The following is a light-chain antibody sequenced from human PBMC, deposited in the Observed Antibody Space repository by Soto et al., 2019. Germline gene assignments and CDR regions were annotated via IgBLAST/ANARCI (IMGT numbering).Light chain of an antibody. Sequence: QSVLTQPASVSGSPGQSITISCIGTNSDVGHYNFVSWYQQHPGKAPKLLISEVTNRPSGISNRFSGSKSGYTASLTISGLQAEDESDYYCSSYTTASTWVFGGGTKVTVL. J-gene: IGLJ3*02. V-gene: IGLV2-14*01. CDR1: NSDVGHYNF. CDR3: SSYTTASTWV. CDR2: EVT.